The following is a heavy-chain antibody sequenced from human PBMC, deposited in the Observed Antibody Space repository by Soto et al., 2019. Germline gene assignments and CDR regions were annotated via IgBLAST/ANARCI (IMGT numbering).Heavy chain of an antibody. D-gene: IGHD3-16*01. CDR2: IYNSGSYISGST. CDR3: SRSSWRSISSYSHTSLHP. J-gene: IGHJ5*02. CDR1: GGSCSSNS. Sequence: PSGPVSLSCGVSGGSCSSNSWRWVRQPAGKGLEWIGRIYNSGSYISGSTTYNPSLKSRVTMSVDTSKNQFSLKLSSVTAADTAVEYCSRSSWRSISSYSHTSLHPWGEGT. V-gene: IGHV4-4*07.